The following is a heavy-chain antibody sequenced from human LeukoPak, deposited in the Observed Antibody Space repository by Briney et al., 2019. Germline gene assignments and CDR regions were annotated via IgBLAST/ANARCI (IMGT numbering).Heavy chain of an antibody. J-gene: IGHJ6*02. CDR3: AREGSDYYSYYGMDV. Sequence: SETLSLTCTVSGGSISSSSYYWGWIRQPPGKGLEWVGNVYYSGSTNYNPSIKSRVTISVDTSKNQFSLKLSSVTAADTAVYYCAREGSDYYSYYGMDVWGQGTTVTVSS. CDR2: VYYSGST. CDR1: GGSISSSSYY. V-gene: IGHV4-61*01.